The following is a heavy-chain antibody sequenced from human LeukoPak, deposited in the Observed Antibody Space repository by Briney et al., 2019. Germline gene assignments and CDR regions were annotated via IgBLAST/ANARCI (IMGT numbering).Heavy chain of an antibody. Sequence: GGSLRLSCAASGFTFSSYSMNWVHQAPGKGLEWVSSISSSSSYIYYADSVKGRFTISRDNSKNTLYLQMDSLRAEGTAVYYCAKTPLGYCSNGICYTGLLGWFDPWGQGTLVTVSS. CDR3: AKTPLGYCSNGICYTGLLGWFDP. CDR1: GFTFSSYS. CDR2: ISSSSSYI. D-gene: IGHD2-8*01. V-gene: IGHV3-21*04. J-gene: IGHJ5*02.